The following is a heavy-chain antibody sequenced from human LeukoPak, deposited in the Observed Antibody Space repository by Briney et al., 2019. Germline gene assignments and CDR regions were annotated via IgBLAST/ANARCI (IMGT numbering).Heavy chain of an antibody. CDR3: TSIAAAGTGGY. Sequence: GGSLRLSCAASGFTFSGSAMHWVRQASGKGLEWVGRIRSKANSYATAYAASVKGRFTISRDESNNTAYLQMNSLKTEDTAVYYCTSIAAAGTGGYWGQGTLVTVSS. CDR1: GFTFSGSA. D-gene: IGHD6-13*01. J-gene: IGHJ4*02. V-gene: IGHV3-73*01. CDR2: IRSKANSYAT.